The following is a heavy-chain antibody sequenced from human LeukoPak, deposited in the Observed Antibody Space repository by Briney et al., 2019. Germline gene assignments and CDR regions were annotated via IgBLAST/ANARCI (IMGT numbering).Heavy chain of an antibody. CDR3: ARGNDYGDYALDL. D-gene: IGHD4-17*01. J-gene: IGHJ2*01. CDR2: IWYDGSNK. V-gene: IGHV3-33*08. Sequence: SGGSLRLSCAASGFTFSSYAMTWVRQAPGKGLEWVAVIWYDGSNKYYVDSVKGRFTISRDNSKNTLYLQMNSLRAEDTAVYFCARGNDYGDYALDLWGRGTLVTVSS. CDR1: GFTFSSYA.